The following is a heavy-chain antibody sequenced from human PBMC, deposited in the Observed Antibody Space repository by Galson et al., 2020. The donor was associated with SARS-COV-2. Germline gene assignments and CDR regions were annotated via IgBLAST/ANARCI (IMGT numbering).Heavy chain of an antibody. V-gene: IGHV1-2*02. D-gene: IGHD3-10*01. J-gene: IGHJ4*02. CDR1: GYSFTGYY. CDR2: INPNSGST. CDR3: AKGTLYYYNSGSYRSDS. Sequence: ASVKVSCKASGYSFTGYYMHSVRQAPGQGLEWMGWINPNSGSTSYAQNFQDRVTMTRDTSINTAYMELSRLRSDDMAVYYCAKGTLYYYNSGSYRSDSWGQGTLVTVSS.